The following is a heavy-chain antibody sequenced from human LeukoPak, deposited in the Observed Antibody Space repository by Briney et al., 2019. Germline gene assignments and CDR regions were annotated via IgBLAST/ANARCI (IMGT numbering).Heavy chain of an antibody. D-gene: IGHD3-3*01. Sequence: PGGSLRLSCAASGFTFSSYAMSWVRQAPGKGLEWVSAISGSGGSTYYADSVKGRFTISRDNSKNTLYLQMNSLRAEDTAVYYCAKADDFWSGPWNAFDIWGQGTMATVSS. CDR1: GFTFSSYA. J-gene: IGHJ3*02. CDR2: ISGSGGST. V-gene: IGHV3-23*01. CDR3: AKADDFWSGPWNAFDI.